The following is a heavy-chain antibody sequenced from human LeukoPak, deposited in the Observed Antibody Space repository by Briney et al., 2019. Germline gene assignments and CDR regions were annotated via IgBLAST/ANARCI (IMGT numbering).Heavy chain of an antibody. CDR2: INPSGGST. CDR3: ARDRSGYDFHGAFDI. J-gene: IGHJ3*02. V-gene: IGHV1-46*01. Sequence: EASVKVSCKASGYTFTSYYMHWVRQAPGQGLEWMGIINPSGGSTSYAQKFQGRVTMTRDTSTSTVYMELSSLRSEDTAVYYCARDRSGYDFHGAFDIWGQGTMVTVSS. D-gene: IGHD5-12*01. CDR1: GYTFTSYY.